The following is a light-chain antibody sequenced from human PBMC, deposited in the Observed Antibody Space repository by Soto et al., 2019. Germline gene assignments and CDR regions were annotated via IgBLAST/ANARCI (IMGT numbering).Light chain of an antibody. CDR3: QQANSFPFT. CDR1: QTISSW. J-gene: IGKJ5*01. V-gene: IGKV1-12*01. Sequence: DIQMTQSPSTLSASVGDRVTITCRASQTISSWLAWYQQKPGKAPKLLIYDVSSLQSGVPSRFSGSGSGTDFTLTISSLQPEDFATYYCQQANSFPFTFGQGTRLEIK. CDR2: DVS.